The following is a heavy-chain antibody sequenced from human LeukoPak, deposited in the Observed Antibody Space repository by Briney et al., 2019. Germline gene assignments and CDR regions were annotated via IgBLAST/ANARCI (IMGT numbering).Heavy chain of an antibody. Sequence: GGSLRLSCAASGFTFSSYAMSWVRQAPGRGLEWVSVIYSDGSTYYTDSVKGRFTISRDNSKNTLYLQMNSLRPEDTAVYYCARDQRSESYYPWGWFDPWGQGTLVTVSS. CDR1: GFTFSSYA. D-gene: IGHD1-26*01. V-gene: IGHV3-66*02. CDR3: ARDQRSESYYPWGWFDP. CDR2: IYSDGST. J-gene: IGHJ5*02.